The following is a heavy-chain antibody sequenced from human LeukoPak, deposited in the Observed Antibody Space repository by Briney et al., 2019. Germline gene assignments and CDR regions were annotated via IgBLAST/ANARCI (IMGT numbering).Heavy chain of an antibody. CDR2: INPGGSSI. D-gene: IGHD2-2*01. CDR3: ARSDQADDY. V-gene: IGHV3-74*01. CDR1: GFTSSSYW. J-gene: IGHJ4*02. Sequence: PGRSLRLSCAASGFTSSSYWMHWVRQVPGKGLVWVARINPGGSSITYADSVKGRFTISRDNAKNTLYLQMDSLRAEDTGVYYCARSDQADDYWGQGTLVTGSS.